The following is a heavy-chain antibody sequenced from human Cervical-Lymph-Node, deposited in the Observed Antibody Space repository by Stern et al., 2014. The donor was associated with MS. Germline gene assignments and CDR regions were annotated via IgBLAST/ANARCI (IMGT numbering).Heavy chain of an antibody. CDR3: ARHVQGFDY. CDR1: GYSFTIYY. J-gene: IGHJ4*02. Sequence: DVQLVASGAEVKKPGESLKISCKLSGYSFTIYYIAWVRQMPGKGLEWMGVIYPYDSDTTYSPSFQGKVTISADKSITTAYLQWSSLRASDTAMYYCARHVQGFDYWGQGTLVTVSS. V-gene: IGHV5-51*01. CDR2: IYPYDSDT.